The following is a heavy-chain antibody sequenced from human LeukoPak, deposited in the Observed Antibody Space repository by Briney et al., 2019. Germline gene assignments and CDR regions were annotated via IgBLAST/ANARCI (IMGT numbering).Heavy chain of an antibody. D-gene: IGHD5-18*01. CDR1: GGTLGSYA. V-gene: IGHV1-69*06. Sequence: ASLKVSCKASGGTLGSYAISWVRQATGQGREWMGGIIPIFGTANYAQKFQGRVTITADKSTSTAYMELSSLRSEDTAVYYCARDFVPEGRQLSDYWGQGTLVTVSS. CDR3: ARDFVPEGRQLSDY. J-gene: IGHJ4*02. CDR2: IIPIFGTA.